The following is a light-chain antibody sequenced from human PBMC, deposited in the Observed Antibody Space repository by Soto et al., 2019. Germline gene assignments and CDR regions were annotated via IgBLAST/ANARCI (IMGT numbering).Light chain of an antibody. CDR2: RAS. J-gene: IGLJ2*01. CDR3: AAWDDTLNGLV. V-gene: IGLV1-47*01. CDR1: SSNIGSNY. Sequence: QTVVTQPPSASGTPGQRVTISCSGSSSNIGSNYVYWYQQVPGTAPRLLMYRASQRPSGVPDRFSGSKSGTSASLAISGLRSDDEADYYCAAWDDTLNGLVFGGGTKLTVL.